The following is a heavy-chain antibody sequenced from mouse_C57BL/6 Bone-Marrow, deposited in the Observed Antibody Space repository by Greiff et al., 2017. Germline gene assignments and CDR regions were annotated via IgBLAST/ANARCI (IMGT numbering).Heavy chain of an antibody. D-gene: IGHD1-1*01. CDR2: IHPNSGST. Sequence: QVQLQQSGAELVKPGASVKLSCKASGYTFTGYWMHWVKQRPGQGLEWIGMIHPNSGSTNYNEKFKSKATLTVDKSSSTAYMQLSSLTSEDSAVYYCARFLYYYGSSSDYWGQGTTLTVSS. J-gene: IGHJ2*01. CDR1: GYTFTGYW. V-gene: IGHV1-64*01. CDR3: ARFLYYYGSSSDY.